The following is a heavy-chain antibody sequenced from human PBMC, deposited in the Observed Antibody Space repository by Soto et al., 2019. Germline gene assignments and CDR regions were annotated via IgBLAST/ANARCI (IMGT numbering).Heavy chain of an antibody. Sequence: QVQLVQSGAEVKKPGASVKVSCKASGYTFTSYYMHWVRQAPGQGLEWMGTINPSGGSTSYAQKFQGRVTMTRDTSTSTVYMELSSLRSEDTAVYYCAKEATQALSFDPWGQGTLVTVSS. J-gene: IGHJ5*02. V-gene: IGHV1-46*01. CDR2: INPSGGST. CDR3: AKEATQALSFDP. D-gene: IGHD5-12*01. CDR1: GYTFTSYY.